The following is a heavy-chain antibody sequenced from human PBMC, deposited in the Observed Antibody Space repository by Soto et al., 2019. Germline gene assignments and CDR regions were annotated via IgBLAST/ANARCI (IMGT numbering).Heavy chain of an antibody. CDR3: AKSDSSSWQFYYFDY. V-gene: IGHV3-30*18. CDR1: GFTFSSYG. CDR2: ISYDGSSK. Sequence: PGGSLRLSCAASGFTFSSYGMHWVRQAPGKGLEWVAVISYDGSSKYYADSVKGRFTISRDNSKNTLYLQMNSLRAEDTAVYYCAKSDSSSWQFYYFDYWGQGTLVTVSS. J-gene: IGHJ4*02. D-gene: IGHD6-13*01.